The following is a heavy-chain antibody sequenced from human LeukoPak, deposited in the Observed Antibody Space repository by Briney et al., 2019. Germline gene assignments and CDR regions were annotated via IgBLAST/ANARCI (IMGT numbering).Heavy chain of an antibody. J-gene: IGHJ4*02. V-gene: IGHV3-23*01. D-gene: IGHD6-13*01. CDR2: ISGSGGST. CDR3: AKDESIAAAGTRVFDY. Sequence: GGSLRLSCAASGFTFSSYAMSWVRQAPGKGLEWVSAISGSGGSTYYADSVKGRFTISRDNSKNALYLQMNSLRAEDTAVYYCAKDESIAAAGTRVFDYWGQGTLATVSS. CDR1: GFTFSSYA.